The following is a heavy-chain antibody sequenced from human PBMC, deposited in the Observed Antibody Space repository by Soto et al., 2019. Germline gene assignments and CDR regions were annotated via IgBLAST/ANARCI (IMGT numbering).Heavy chain of an antibody. V-gene: IGHV1-46*01. CDR3: ARDGITMVRGVPPINWFDP. D-gene: IGHD3-10*01. CDR2: INPSGGST. CDR1: GYTFTSYY. Sequence: ASVKVSCKASGYTFTSYYMHWVRQAPGQGLEWMGIINPSGGSTSYAQKFQGRVTMTRDTSTSTVYMELSSLRSEDTAVYYCARDGITMVRGVPPINWFDPWGQGTLVTVS. J-gene: IGHJ5*02.